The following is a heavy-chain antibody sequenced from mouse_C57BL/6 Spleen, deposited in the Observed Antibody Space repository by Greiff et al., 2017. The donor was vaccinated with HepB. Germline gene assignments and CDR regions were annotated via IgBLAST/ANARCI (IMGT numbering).Heavy chain of an antibody. CDR3: ARKLGDFDY. V-gene: IGHV1-85*01. CDR2: IYPRDGST. J-gene: IGHJ2*01. Sequence: VQLQESGPELVKPGASVQLSCKASGYPFTSYDINWVKQRPGQGLEWIGWIYPRDGSTQYNEQCKGTATLSVDTSSSTAYMELHSLTSEDSAVYCCARKLGDFDYWGQGTTLTVSS. CDR1: GYPFTSYD.